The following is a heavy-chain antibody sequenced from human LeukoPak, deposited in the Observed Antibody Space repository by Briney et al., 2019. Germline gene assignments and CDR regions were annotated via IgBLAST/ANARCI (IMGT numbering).Heavy chain of an antibody. J-gene: IGHJ4*02. CDR3: AKDDDYVEYGYYFDF. D-gene: IGHD4-17*01. Sequence: PGGSLRLSCAASGFTFSSYAMSWVRQAPGKGLEWVSAIGGRGTITYYADSVEGRFTISKDNSKNTLYLQMNSLRAEDTAVYYCAKDDDYVEYGYYFDFWGQGTLITVSS. CDR2: IGGRGTIT. V-gene: IGHV3-23*01. CDR1: GFTFSSYA.